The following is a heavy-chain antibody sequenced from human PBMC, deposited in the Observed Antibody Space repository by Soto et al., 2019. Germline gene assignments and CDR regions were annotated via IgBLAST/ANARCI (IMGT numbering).Heavy chain of an antibody. J-gene: IGHJ4*02. Sequence: GGSLRLSCAASGFTFSRYALNWVRQAPGKGLEWVSTISGSGATTNYADSVKGRFTISRDNSKNTSYLQMNSLRAEDTALYYCAKDRLLPGQFDYWGQGTLVTVSS. CDR1: GFTFSRYA. CDR3: AKDRLLPGQFDY. V-gene: IGHV3-23*01. CDR2: ISGSGATT. D-gene: IGHD2-15*01.